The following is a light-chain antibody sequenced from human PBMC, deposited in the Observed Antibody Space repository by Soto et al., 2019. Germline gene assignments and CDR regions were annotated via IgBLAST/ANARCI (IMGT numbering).Light chain of an antibody. V-gene: IGKV3-20*01. CDR2: GAS. J-gene: IGKJ3*01. Sequence: EIVMTQSPATLSVSPGERVALSCRASQSVSSNLAWYQQKPGQAPRLLIFGASSRATGIPDRFSGSGSGTDFTLTISRLEPEDFAVYYCQHYGNTPPSVTFGPGTKVDIK. CDR3: QHYGNTPPSVT. CDR1: QSVSSN.